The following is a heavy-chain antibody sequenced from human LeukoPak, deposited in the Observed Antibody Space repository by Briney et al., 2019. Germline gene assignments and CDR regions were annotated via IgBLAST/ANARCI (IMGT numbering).Heavy chain of an antibody. D-gene: IGHD4-17*01. CDR2: INPSGGST. CDR1: GYTFTSYY. Sequence: ASVKVSCKASGYTFTSYYMHWVRQAPGQGLERMGIINPSGGSTSYAQKFQGRVTMTRDTSTSTVYMELSSLRSEDTAVYYCARSRGGWTVTTNYYYGMDVWGQGTTVTVSS. V-gene: IGHV1-46*01. J-gene: IGHJ6*02. CDR3: ARSRGGWTVTTNYYYGMDV.